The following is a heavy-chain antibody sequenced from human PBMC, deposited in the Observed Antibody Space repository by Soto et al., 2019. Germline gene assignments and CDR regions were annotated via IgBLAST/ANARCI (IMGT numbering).Heavy chain of an antibody. Sequence: EMQLLESGGGLVQPGGSLRLSCVVSGFSFSIYGVTWVRQAPGKGLEWVCGVSGGSGVTHYTDSVKGRFTISGDDSKNTVYLQMHSLRGEDTAVYYCTRWNGYGDLWGQGTLVTVSS. D-gene: IGHD1-1*01. V-gene: IGHV3-23*01. J-gene: IGHJ5*02. CDR1: GFSFSIYG. CDR2: VSGGSGVT. CDR3: TRWNGYGDL.